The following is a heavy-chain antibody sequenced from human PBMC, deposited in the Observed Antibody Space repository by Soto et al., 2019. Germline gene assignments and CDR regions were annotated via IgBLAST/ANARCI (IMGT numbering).Heavy chain of an antibody. CDR2: ISSSSSYI. Sequence: VQLVESGGGVVQPGTSLRLSCAAFGFTFSYYGMHRVRQAPGKGLEWVSSISSSSSYIYYADSVKGRFTISRDNAKNSLYLQMNSLRAEDTAVYYCARDGSGYQYDYWGQGTLVTVSS. J-gene: IGHJ4*02. CDR3: ARDGSGYQYDY. D-gene: IGHD6-25*01. V-gene: IGHV3-21*01. CDR1: GFTFSYYG.